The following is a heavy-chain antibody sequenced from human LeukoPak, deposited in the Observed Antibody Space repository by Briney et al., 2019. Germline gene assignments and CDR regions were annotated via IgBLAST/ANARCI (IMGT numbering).Heavy chain of an antibody. J-gene: IGHJ4*02. Sequence: GGSLRLSCAASGFTFSSYALNWVRQAPGKGLEWVSYISISSSTLYYTDSVKGRFTISRDNAKNSLYLQMNSLRDEDTAVYYCARDSGVDAHIDYWGQGNPVTVSA. V-gene: IGHV3-48*02. CDR1: GFTFSSYA. CDR3: ARDSGVDAHIDY. D-gene: IGHD3-3*01. CDR2: ISISSSTL.